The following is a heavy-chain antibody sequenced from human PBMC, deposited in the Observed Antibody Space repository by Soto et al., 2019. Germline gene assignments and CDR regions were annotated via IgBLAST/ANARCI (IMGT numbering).Heavy chain of an antibody. D-gene: IGHD5-18*01. J-gene: IGHJ4*02. CDR1: RYTRTELY. CDR3: ATGDTTMALYYFDF. V-gene: IGHV1-24*01. CDR2: FDPEHADT. Sequence: GASVKVSCKLSRYTRTELYMHWVRQVPGKGLEWMGGFDPEHADTIYAPKFQDRVTMTEDTETHKAYMELSSLRSEDTAMYYCATGDTTMALYYFDFWGQGTLVTVSS.